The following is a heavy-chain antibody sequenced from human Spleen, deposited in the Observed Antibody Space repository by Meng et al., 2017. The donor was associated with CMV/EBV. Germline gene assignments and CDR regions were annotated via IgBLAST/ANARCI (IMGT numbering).Heavy chain of an antibody. Sequence: GESLKISCAASGFSFSNYDMSWVRQAPGKGLEWVANIKQDGSDKYYVGSVKGRFTISRDNAKNSLYLQMNSLRAEDTAVYYCARVGYTYGWDGFDFWGQGTLVTVSS. CDR1: GFSFSNYD. CDR2: IKQDGSDK. CDR3: ARVGYTYGWDGFDF. J-gene: IGHJ4*02. D-gene: IGHD5-18*01. V-gene: IGHV3-7*01.